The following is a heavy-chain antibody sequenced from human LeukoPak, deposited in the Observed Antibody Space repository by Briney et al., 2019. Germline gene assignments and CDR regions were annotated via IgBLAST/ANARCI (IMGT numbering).Heavy chain of an antibody. D-gene: IGHD3-22*01. Sequence: ASVKVSCRASGYTFTSYYMHWVRQAPGQGLEWMGIINPSGGSTSYAQKFQGRVTMTRDTSTSTVYMELSSLRSEDTAVYYCARAGDSSGYYSEADYWGQGTLVTVSS. V-gene: IGHV1-46*01. CDR3: ARAGDSSGYYSEADY. CDR1: GYTFTSYY. CDR2: INPSGGST. J-gene: IGHJ4*02.